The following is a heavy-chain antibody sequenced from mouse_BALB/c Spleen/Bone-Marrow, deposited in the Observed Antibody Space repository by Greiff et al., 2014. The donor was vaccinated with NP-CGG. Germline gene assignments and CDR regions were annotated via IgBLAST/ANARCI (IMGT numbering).Heavy chain of an antibody. J-gene: IGHJ3*01. CDR3: ARDVGYGNYFVY. D-gene: IGHD2-10*02. V-gene: IGHV7-1*02. Sequence: EVKLMESGGGLVQPGDSLRFSCATSGFTFSDFYMERVRQPPGKRLEWIAASRNKTKYYTTEYSASVKGRFIVSRDTSQSVLYLQVNALRAEDTAIYYCARDVGYGNYFVYWGQGTLVTVSA. CDR1: GFTFSDFY. CDR2: SRNKTKYYTT.